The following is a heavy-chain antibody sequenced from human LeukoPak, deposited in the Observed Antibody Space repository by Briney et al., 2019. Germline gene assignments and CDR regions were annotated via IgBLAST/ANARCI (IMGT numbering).Heavy chain of an antibody. V-gene: IGHV4-4*07. D-gene: IGHD1-7*01. Sequence: SETLSLTCTVSAGSFSRYYWSWIRQPAGKGLEWIGRIHASGSTNYNPSLKSRVTISVDESQNQFSLKLTSVTAADTAVYYFARGLGGTRGEKNCFDPWGQGTLVTVSS. CDR1: AGSFSRYY. J-gene: IGHJ5*02. CDR3: ARGLGGTRGEKNCFDP. CDR2: IHASGST.